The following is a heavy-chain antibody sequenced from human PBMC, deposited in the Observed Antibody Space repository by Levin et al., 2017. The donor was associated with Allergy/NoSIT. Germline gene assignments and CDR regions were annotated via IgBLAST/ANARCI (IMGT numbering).Heavy chain of an antibody. Sequence: SQTLSLTCAVSGYPIGSGFYWGWLRQPPGKGLEWIGSVHNSWTTYYNASLERRVTFSVDTSKNQFSLKLNSVTAADTAVYSCARAVGTSPYFFDYWGQGILVTVSS. CDR3: ARAVGTSPYFFDY. CDR2: VHNSWTT. CDR1: GYPIGSGFY. V-gene: IGHV4-38-2*01. D-gene: IGHD1-26*01. J-gene: IGHJ4*02.